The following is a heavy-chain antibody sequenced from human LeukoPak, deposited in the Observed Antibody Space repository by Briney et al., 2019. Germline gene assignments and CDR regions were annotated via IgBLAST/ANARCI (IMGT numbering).Heavy chain of an antibody. CDR1: GYTFTGYY. V-gene: IGHV1-2*02. CDR2: INPNNGGT. J-gene: IGHJ4*02. CDR3: ARDQGDDYYFDY. D-gene: IGHD5-24*01. Sequence: EASVKVSCKASGYTFTGYYIHWVRQAPGQGLEWMGWINPNNGGTKFAQNFQGRVAMTRDTSIGTVYMELSRLRSDDTAVYYCARDQGDDYYFDYWGQGTLVTVSS.